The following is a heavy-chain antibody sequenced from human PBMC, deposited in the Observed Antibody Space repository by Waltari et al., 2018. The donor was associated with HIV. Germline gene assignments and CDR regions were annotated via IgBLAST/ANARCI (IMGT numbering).Heavy chain of an antibody. CDR2: IIPIFGTA. Sequence: LVQSGAEVKKPGSSVKVSCKASGGTFSSYAISWVRQAPGQGLEWMGGIIPIFGTANYAQKFQGRVTITADESTSTAYMELSSLRSEDTAVYYCARDNGGFNYDSSGYYGRQHAFDIWGQGTMVTVSS. J-gene: IGHJ3*02. V-gene: IGHV1-69*01. D-gene: IGHD3-22*01. CDR1: GGTFSSYA. CDR3: ARDNGGFNYDSSGYYGRQHAFDI.